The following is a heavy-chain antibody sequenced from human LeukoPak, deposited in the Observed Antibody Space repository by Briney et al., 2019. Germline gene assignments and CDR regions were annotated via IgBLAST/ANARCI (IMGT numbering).Heavy chain of an antibody. Sequence: PGGSLRLSCAASGFTFSSYSMNWVRQAPGKGLEWVSSISSSSSYIYYADSVKGRFTISRDNSKNTLYLQMNSLRAEDTAVYYCASLVWYDFWSGYSRDAFDIWGQGTMVTVSS. CDR3: ASLVWYDFWSGYSRDAFDI. J-gene: IGHJ3*02. D-gene: IGHD3-3*01. V-gene: IGHV3-21*01. CDR1: GFTFSSYS. CDR2: ISSSSSYI.